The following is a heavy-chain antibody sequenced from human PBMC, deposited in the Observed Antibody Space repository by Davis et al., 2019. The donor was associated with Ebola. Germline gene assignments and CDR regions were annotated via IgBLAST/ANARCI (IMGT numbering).Heavy chain of an antibody. CDR1: GGSISFYF. D-gene: IGHD3-22*01. V-gene: IGHV4-59*12. Sequence: MPSETLSLTCTVSGGSISFYFWSWIRQPPGKGLEWIGYSHYSGSTNYNPSLKSRVTISVDTSKNQFSLKLSSVTAADTAVYYCARGPGYYYDSSGYYYVRHLDYWGQGTLVTVSS. CDR3: ARGPGYYYDSSGYYYVRHLDY. J-gene: IGHJ4*02. CDR2: SHYSGST.